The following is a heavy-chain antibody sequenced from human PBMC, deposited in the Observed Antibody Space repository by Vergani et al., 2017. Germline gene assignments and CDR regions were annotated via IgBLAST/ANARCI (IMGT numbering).Heavy chain of an antibody. J-gene: IGHJ5*02. V-gene: IGHV3-33*01. Sequence: QVQLVESGGGVVQPGRSLRLSCAASGFTFNQYGMHWGRQAPGNGREWVAVTWYDGNNKQYADSVKGRVTISRDTSKNTLHLQINNLRVEDTAVYYCARANYYGSGTYVDPWGQGTLVTVSS. CDR1: GFTFNQYG. D-gene: IGHD3-10*01. CDR3: ARANYYGSGTYVDP. CDR2: TWYDGNNK.